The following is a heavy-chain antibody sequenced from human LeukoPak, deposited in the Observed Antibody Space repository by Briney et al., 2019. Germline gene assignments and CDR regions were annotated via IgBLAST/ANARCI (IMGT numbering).Heavy chain of an antibody. V-gene: IGHV1-2*02. Sequence: GASVKVSCKASGYTFTGYYMHWVRQAPGQGLEWMGWINPNSGGTNYAQKFQGRVTMTRDTSISTAYMELSRLRSDDTAVYYCARDRRYCSSTSCYVNWFDPWGQGTLVTVSS. CDR3: ARDRRYCSSTSCYVNWFDP. J-gene: IGHJ5*02. D-gene: IGHD2-2*01. CDR1: GYTFTGYY. CDR2: INPNSGGT.